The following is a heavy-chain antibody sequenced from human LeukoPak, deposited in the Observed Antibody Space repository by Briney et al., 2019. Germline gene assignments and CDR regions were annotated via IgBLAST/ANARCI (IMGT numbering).Heavy chain of an antibody. CDR3: ARGWRYNFDH. V-gene: IGHV4-31*03. CDR2: IYDSGST. CDR1: GGSISSGGYY. D-gene: IGHD2-15*01. J-gene: IGHJ4*02. Sequence: SETLSLTCTVSGGSISSGGYYWSWIRQHPGKGLEWIGYIYDSGSTYYNPSLKSRVTISVDTSKSQFSLKLTSVTAADTAVYYCARGWRYNFDHWGQGTLVTVSS.